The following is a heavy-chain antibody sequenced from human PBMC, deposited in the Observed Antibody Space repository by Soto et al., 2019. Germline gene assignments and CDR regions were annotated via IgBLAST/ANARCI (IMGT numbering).Heavy chain of an antibody. Sequence: PSETLSLTCAVYGGSFSGYYWSWIRQPPGKGLEWIGEINHSGSTNYDPPPKSRVTISLDTSKNQFSLKLRSVTAADTAVYYCARVGLHDSTGYYDRFDYWGQGALVTVSS. CDR1: GGSFSGYY. J-gene: IGHJ4*02. V-gene: IGHV4-34*01. D-gene: IGHD3-22*01. CDR2: INHSGST. CDR3: ARVGLHDSTGYYDRFDY.